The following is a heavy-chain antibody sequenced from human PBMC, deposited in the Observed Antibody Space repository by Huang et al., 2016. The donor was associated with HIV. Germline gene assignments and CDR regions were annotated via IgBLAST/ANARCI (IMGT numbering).Heavy chain of an antibody. Sequence: EVQLVQSEAEVKKPGESLKISCRGSGYSFTNYWSGWVRQRPGEGLEWMGVIYTADSDTRYSPSVQGQGTFSADKSTRTAYLQWSSLQASDTAIYYCARSEVLVTAVPFDHWGQGTLVTVSS. D-gene: IGHD2-21*02. CDR1: GYSFTNYW. V-gene: IGHV5-51*03. CDR2: IYTADSDT. J-gene: IGHJ4*02. CDR3: ARSEVLVTAVPFDH.